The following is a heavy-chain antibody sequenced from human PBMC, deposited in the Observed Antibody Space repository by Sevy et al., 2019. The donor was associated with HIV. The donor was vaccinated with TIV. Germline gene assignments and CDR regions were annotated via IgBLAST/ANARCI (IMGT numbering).Heavy chain of an antibody. Sequence: GGSLRLSCAASGFSFSWYWMSWVRQTPEKGLEWVANIKQDGSEKNYVDSVKGRFTISRDNAKNPLYLQMNSLRAEDTAVYYCASKGSSRPNDAFDTWGQGTMVTVSS. D-gene: IGHD2-15*01. V-gene: IGHV3-7*01. CDR1: GFSFSWYW. CDR2: IKQDGSEK. J-gene: IGHJ3*02. CDR3: ASKGSSRPNDAFDT.